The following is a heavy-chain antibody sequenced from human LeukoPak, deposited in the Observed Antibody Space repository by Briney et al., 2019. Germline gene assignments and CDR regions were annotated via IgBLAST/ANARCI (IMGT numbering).Heavy chain of an antibody. Sequence: ASVKVSSKASGFTFTNYDINWVRQATGQGLEWIGWMNPRNGNTGYAQKFQGRVTMTRDTSISTAYMELRSLRSEDTAVYYCVRDGEGVAISVNYWFDPWGQGTLVTVSS. V-gene: IGHV1-8*01. D-gene: IGHD3-10*01. CDR3: VRDGEGVAISVNYWFDP. J-gene: IGHJ5*02. CDR2: MNPRNGNT. CDR1: GFTFTNYD.